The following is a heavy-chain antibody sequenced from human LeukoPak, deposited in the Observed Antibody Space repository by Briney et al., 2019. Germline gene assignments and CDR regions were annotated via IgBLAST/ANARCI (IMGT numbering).Heavy chain of an antibody. CDR3: AGEGEGDY. CDR1: GGSISSYY. J-gene: IGHJ4*02. Sequence: SETLSLTCTVSGGSISSYYWSWIRQPPGKGLEWIGYIYYSGCTNYNPSLKSRVTISVDTSKNQFSLKLSSVTAADTAVYYCAGEGEGDYWGQGTLVTVSS. CDR2: IYYSGCT. V-gene: IGHV4-59*01.